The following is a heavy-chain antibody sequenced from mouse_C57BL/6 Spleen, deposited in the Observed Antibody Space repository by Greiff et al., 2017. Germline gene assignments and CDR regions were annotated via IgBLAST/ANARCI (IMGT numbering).Heavy chain of an antibody. CDR2: ISNLAYSI. Sequence: EVQGVESGGGLVQPGGSLKLSCAASGFTFSDYGMAWVRQAPRKGPEWVAFISNLAYSIYYAYTVTGRFTISRENAKNTLYLEMSSLRSEDTAMYYCAREGFYDGPYYAMDYWGQGTSLTVSS. J-gene: IGHJ4*01. D-gene: IGHD2-3*01. CDR3: AREGFYDGPYYAMDY. CDR1: GFTFSDYG. V-gene: IGHV5-15*01.